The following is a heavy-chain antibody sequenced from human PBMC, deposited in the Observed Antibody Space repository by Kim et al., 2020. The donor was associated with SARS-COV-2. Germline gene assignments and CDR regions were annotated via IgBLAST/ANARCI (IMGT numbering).Heavy chain of an antibody. CDR3: ARDKQDYYGSGSYGFDP. V-gene: IGHV4-34*01. Sequence: SETLSLTCAVYGGSFSGYYWSWIRQPPGKGLEWIGEINHSGSTNYNPSLKSRVTISVDTSKNQFSLKLSSVTAADTAVYYCARDKQDYYGSGSYGFDPWGQGTLVTVSS. CDR2: INHSGST. CDR1: GGSFSGYY. J-gene: IGHJ5*02. D-gene: IGHD3-10*01.